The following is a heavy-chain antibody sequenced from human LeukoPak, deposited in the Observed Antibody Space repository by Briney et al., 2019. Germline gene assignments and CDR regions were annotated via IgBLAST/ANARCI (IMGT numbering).Heavy chain of an antibody. V-gene: IGHV3-48*03. D-gene: IGHD5-24*01. J-gene: IGHJ4*02. Sequence: PGGSLRLSCAASGFVFGSYEMTWVRQAPGKGLEWVSYISPGDGTKHYADSVKGRFTISRDNAQNSLYLEMNSLRAEDTAFYYCAKVGDGKVFPYYFDYWGQGTLVAVSS. CDR1: GFVFGSYE. CDR2: ISPGDGTK. CDR3: AKVGDGKVFPYYFDY.